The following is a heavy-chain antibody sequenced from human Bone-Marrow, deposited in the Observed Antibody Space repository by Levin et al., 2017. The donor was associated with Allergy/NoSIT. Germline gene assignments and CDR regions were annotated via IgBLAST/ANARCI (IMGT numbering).Heavy chain of an antibody. Sequence: ASVKVSCKASGFTFSSYAIRWVRQAPGQGLEWMGRIIPILGIANYAQKFKGRITITADKSTSTAYMELSSLRSEDTAVYYCAISRGYGYVEYYYDYYMDVWGKGTTVTVSS. CDR2: IIPILGIA. J-gene: IGHJ6*03. CDR1: GFTFSSYA. D-gene: IGHD5-18*01. CDR3: AISRGYGYVEYYYDYYMDV. V-gene: IGHV1-69*04.